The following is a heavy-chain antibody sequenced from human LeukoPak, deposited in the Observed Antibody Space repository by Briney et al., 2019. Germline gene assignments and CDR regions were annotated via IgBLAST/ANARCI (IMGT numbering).Heavy chain of an antibody. V-gene: IGHV3-9*01. CDR3: AKDISSGWGNVDY. D-gene: IGHD6-19*01. CDR1: GFTFDDYA. CDR2: ISWNSGSI. Sequence: GGSLRLSCAASGFTFDDYAMHWVRQAPGKGLEWVSGISWNSGSIGYADSVEGRFTISRDTAKNSLYLHMNSLRVEDTAFYYCAKDISSGWGNVDYWGQGTLVTVSS. J-gene: IGHJ4*02.